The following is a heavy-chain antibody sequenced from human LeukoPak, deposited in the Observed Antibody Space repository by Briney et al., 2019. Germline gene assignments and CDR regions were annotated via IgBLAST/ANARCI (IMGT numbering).Heavy chain of an antibody. J-gene: IGHJ4*02. D-gene: IGHD4-11*01. V-gene: IGHV3-23*01. CDR1: GFTFSSFA. Sequence: GGSLRLSCAASGFTFSSFAMSWVRRAPGKGLEWVAPISADAVTTRYADSVKGRFTISRDSSKNTLYLQMNSLRAEDTAIYYCAKETTLTGAADNWGQGTLVTVSS. CDR3: AKETTLTGAADN. CDR2: ISADAVTT.